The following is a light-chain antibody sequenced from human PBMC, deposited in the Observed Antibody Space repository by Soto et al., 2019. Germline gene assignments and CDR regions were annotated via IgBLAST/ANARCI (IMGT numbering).Light chain of an antibody. CDR3: QSYGTTNQV. J-gene: IGLJ3*02. CDR1: SGSIASNY. V-gene: IGLV6-57*01. Sequence: FMLTQPHSVSESPGKTVTISCTGSSGSIASNYVQWYQQRPGSSPTTVISENNQRPSGVPDRFSGSIDSSSNSASLTISGLKTEDEADYYCQSYGTTNQVFGGGTKLTVL. CDR2: ENN.